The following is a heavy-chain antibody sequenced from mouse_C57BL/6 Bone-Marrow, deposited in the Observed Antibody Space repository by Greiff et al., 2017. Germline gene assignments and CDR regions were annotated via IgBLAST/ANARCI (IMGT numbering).Heavy chain of an antibody. D-gene: IGHD1-1*01. Sequence: QVQLPQSGPELVKPGASVKISCKASGYTFTDYYINWVKQRPGPGLEWIGWIYPGSGNTKYNEKFKGKATLTDDTSSSTSYLQLSSLTSEDSAVYYCARSPHYYGSPYAMYYWGQGTSVTVSS. CDR3: ARSPHYYGSPYAMYY. J-gene: IGHJ4*01. CDR2: IYPGSGNT. CDR1: GYTFTDYY. V-gene: IGHV1-84*01.